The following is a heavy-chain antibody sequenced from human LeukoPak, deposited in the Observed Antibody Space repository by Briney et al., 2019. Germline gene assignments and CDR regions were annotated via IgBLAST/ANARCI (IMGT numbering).Heavy chain of an antibody. D-gene: IGHD5-12*01. CDR1: GGSISSGGYY. V-gene: IGHV4-31*03. J-gene: IGHJ4*02. Sequence: SETLSLTCTVSGGSISSGGYYWSWIRQHPGKGLAWIGYIYYSGSTYYNPSLKSRVTISVDTSKNQFSLKLSSVTAADTAVYYCARGESRGYATYYFDYWGQGTLVTVSS. CDR3: ARGESRGYATYYFDY. CDR2: IYYSGST.